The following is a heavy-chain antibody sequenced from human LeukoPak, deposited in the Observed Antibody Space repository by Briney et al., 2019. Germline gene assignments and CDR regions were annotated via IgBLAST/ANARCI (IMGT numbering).Heavy chain of an antibody. CDR2: IYYSGST. CDR1: GGSVTSGSYY. V-gene: IGHV4-39*01. Sequence: SETLSLTCSVSGGSVTSGSYYWSWIRQPPGKGLEWIGSIYYSGSTYYNPSLKSRVTISVDTSKNQFSLKLSSVTAADTAVYYCARGYSSSWYGKTPYWYFDLWGRGTLVTVSS. J-gene: IGHJ2*01. CDR3: ARGYSSSWYGKTPYWYFDL. D-gene: IGHD6-13*01.